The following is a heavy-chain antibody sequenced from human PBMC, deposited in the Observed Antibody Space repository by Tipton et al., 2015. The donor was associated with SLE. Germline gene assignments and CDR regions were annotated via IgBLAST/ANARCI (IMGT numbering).Heavy chain of an antibody. CDR2: IYYSGST. CDR3: ARGPPSYFDY. J-gene: IGHJ4*02. V-gene: IGHV4-59*11. Sequence: TLSLTCTVSGGSISSHYWSWIRQPPGKGLEWIGYIYYSGSTNYNPSLKSRVTISVDTSKNQFSLKLSSVTAADTAVYYCARGPPSYFDYWGQGTLVTVSS. CDR1: GGSISSHY.